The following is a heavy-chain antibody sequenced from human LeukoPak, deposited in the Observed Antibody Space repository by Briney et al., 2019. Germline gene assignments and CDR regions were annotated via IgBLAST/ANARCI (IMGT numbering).Heavy chain of an antibody. Sequence: SVKVSCKASGGTFSNYAINWVRQAPGQGLEWMGGIIPIFGTANYAQKFQGRVTITADGSTSTAYMELSSLRSEDTAVYYCARAESYYYGMDVWGQGTTVTVSS. CDR3: ARAESYYYGMDV. V-gene: IGHV1-69*01. CDR2: IIPIFGTA. CDR1: GGTFSNYA. J-gene: IGHJ6*02.